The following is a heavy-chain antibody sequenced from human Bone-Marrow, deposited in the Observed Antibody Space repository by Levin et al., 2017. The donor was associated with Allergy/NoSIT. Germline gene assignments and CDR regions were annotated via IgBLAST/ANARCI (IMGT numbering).Heavy chain of an antibody. CDR1: GYSISSGYY. Sequence: ETLSLTCAVSGYSISSGYYWGWIRQPPGKGLEWIGSIYHSGSTYYNPSLKSRVTISVDTSKNQFSLKLSSVTAADTAVYYCAREHIAAAGSPAVDYWGQGTLVTVSS. CDR2: IYHSGST. D-gene: IGHD6-13*01. CDR3: AREHIAAAGSPAVDY. V-gene: IGHV4-38-2*02. J-gene: IGHJ4*02.